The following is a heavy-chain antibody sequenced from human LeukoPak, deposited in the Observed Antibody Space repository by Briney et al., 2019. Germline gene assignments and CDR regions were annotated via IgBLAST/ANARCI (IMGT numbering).Heavy chain of an antibody. D-gene: IGHD6-25*01. CDR1: GGSISTISSSTYY. J-gene: IGHJ4*02. V-gene: IGHV4-39*01. CDR2: LFYGENS. CDR3: ARQLPTAAADTRGYFDY. Sequence: SETLSLTCTVSGGSISTISSSTYYWGWIRQAPGKGLEWIGSLFYGENSHYNPSLKSRATLSVDTSNNQFSLKLTSVTAADAAVYFCARQLPTAAADTRGYFDYWGQGTVVSVSS.